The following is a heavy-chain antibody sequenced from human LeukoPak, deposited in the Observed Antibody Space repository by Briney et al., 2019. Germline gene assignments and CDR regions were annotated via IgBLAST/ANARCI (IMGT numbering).Heavy chain of an antibody. CDR2: MNPNSGNT. D-gene: IGHD5-18*01. CDR3: ARDYVDTAMEFDY. CDR1: GYTFTSYD. V-gene: IGHV1-8*01. J-gene: IGHJ4*02. Sequence: ASVKVSCKASGYTFTSYDINWVRQATGQGLEWMGWMNPNSGNTGYAQKFQGRVTMTTDTSTSTAYMELRSLRSDDTAVYYCARDYVDTAMEFDYWGQGTLVTVSS.